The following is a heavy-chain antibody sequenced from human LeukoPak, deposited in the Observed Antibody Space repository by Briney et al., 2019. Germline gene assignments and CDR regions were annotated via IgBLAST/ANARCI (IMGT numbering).Heavy chain of an antibody. CDR1: GFTFSSYA. V-gene: IGHV3-23*01. D-gene: IGHD3-3*01. Sequence: HPGGSLRLSCAASGFTFSSYAMSWVRQAPGKGLEWVSAISGSGGSTYYADSVKGRFTISRDNSKNTLYLQMNSLRAEDTAVYYCAKSFHEYYDFWSGRTDYYMDVWGKGTTVTVSS. CDR2: ISGSGGST. CDR3: AKSFHEYYDFWSGRTDYYMDV. J-gene: IGHJ6*03.